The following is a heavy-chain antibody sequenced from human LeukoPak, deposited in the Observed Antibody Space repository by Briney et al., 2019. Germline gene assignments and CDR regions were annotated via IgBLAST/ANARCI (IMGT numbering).Heavy chain of an antibody. CDR2: MIFTGDT. CDR3: AKEGNDYGANSIDY. J-gene: IGHJ4*02. CDR1: GGSITSHD. V-gene: IGHV4-59*11. D-gene: IGHD4-23*01. Sequence: AQTLCLTCTVSGGSITSHDLTWLRQPPGKGREWMGWMIFTGDTTYNTSLTNRVTISVDHSKNHFSLKLTSVAAAHTAVYYYAKEGNDYGANSIDYWGQGTLVTVSS.